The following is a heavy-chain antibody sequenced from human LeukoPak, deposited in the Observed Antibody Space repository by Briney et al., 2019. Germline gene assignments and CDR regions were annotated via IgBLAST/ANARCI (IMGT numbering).Heavy chain of an antibody. Sequence: PGGSLRLSCAVSGFIFSDYGFHWVRQAPGKGLEWVAVTRFDGSIKQYADSVKGRFTISRDDSKNTPYLQMNFLKSEDTAVYYCARWGGTRQYYFDYWGQGTLVTVSS. J-gene: IGHJ4*02. D-gene: IGHD1-1*01. CDR3: ARWGGTRQYYFDY. V-gene: IGHV3-33*01. CDR1: GFIFSDYG. CDR2: TRFDGSIK.